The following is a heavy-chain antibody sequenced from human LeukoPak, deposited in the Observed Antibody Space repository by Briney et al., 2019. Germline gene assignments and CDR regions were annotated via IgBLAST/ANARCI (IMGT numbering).Heavy chain of an antibody. CDR2: ISYDGSNE. Sequence: PGRSLRLSCAASGFTFSSYAMHWVRQAPGKGLEWVAVISYDGSNEYYADSVKGRFTVSRDNAKRSLYLQIESLRDDDTAVYHCALSSIHKDYYFGMDVWGQGTTVTVSS. CDR3: ALSSIHKDYYFGMDV. CDR1: GFTFSSYA. V-gene: IGHV3-30-3*01. D-gene: IGHD2-2*01. J-gene: IGHJ6*02.